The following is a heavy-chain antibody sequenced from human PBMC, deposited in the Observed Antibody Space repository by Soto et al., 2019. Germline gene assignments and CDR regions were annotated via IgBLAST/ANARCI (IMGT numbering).Heavy chain of an antibody. CDR1: GGTFSSYA. J-gene: IGHJ6*02. V-gene: IGHV1-69*13. CDR3: ARDLGIAARITPLGMDV. D-gene: IGHD6-6*01. CDR2: IIPIFGTA. Sequence: AVRVSCKACGGTFSSYAISWVRQAPGQGLEWMGGIIPIFGTANYAQKFQGRVTITADESTSTAYMELSSLRSEDTAVYYRARDLGIAARITPLGMDVWGQGTTVTVSS.